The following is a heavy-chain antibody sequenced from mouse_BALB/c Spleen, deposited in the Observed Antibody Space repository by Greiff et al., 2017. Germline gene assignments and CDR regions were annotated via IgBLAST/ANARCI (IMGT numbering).Heavy chain of an antibody. CDR3: ARSYDDDVGDYAMDY. J-gene: IGHJ4*01. Sequence: QVQLKESGPGLVAPSQSLSITCTVSGFSLTGYGVNWVRQPPGKGLEWLGMIWGDGSTDYNSALKSRLSISKDNSKSQVFLKMNSLQTDDTARYYGARSYDDDVGDYAMDYWGQGTSVTVAS. D-gene: IGHD2-4*01. CDR1: GFSLTGYG. CDR2: IWGDGST. V-gene: IGHV2-6-7*01.